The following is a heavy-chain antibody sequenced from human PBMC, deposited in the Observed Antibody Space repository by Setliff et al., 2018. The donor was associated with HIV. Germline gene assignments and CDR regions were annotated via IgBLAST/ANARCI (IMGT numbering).Heavy chain of an antibody. D-gene: IGHD3-22*01. CDR1: GLTFSNYA. J-gene: IGHJ3*02. CDR2: ITGDGSST. Sequence: GGSLRLSCAASGLTFSNYAMHWVRQAPGKGLVWVSRITGDGSSTRYADSVNGRFTISRDNAKNTMYLEMNSLRAEDTAVYYCARDTEMITTTDAFDIWGQGTMVTVSS. CDR3: ARDTEMITTTDAFDI. V-gene: IGHV3-74*01.